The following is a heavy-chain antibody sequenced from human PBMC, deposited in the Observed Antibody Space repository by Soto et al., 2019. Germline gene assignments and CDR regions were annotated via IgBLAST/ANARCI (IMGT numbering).Heavy chain of an antibody. CDR3: ARATTVTPYYYYMDV. J-gene: IGHJ6*03. D-gene: IGHD4-17*01. CDR1: GGSISSGGYY. V-gene: IGHV4-31*03. CDR2: IYYSGST. Sequence: SETLSLTCTVSGGSISSGGYYWSWIRQHPGKGLEWIGYIYYSGSTYYNPSLKSRVTISVDTSKNQFSLKLSSVTAADTAVYYCARATTVTPYYYYMDVWGKGTTVTVSS.